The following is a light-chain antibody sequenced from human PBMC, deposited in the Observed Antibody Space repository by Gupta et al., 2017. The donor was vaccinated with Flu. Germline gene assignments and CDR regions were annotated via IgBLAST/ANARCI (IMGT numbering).Light chain of an antibody. CDR3: QSYDSSRSGYV. V-gene: IGLV1-40*01. CDR2: GNN. Sequence: QSVLTQPPSVSGAPGQRITISCTGRSSNIGTVYDVHWYQQLPGTAPKLLIYGNNNRPSGVPDRFSGSKSGTSASLAITGLQAEDEADYYCQSYDSSRSGYVFGTGTRVTVL. CDR1: SSNIGTVYD. J-gene: IGLJ1*01.